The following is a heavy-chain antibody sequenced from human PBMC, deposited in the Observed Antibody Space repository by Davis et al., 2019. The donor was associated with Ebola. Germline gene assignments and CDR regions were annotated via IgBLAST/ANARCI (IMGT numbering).Heavy chain of an antibody. CDR2: IYTGDSDT. Sequence: GESLKISCKDSGNSFTSHWIGWVRQMPGKGLEWMGIIYTGDSDTRYGPSFRGQVPISADKSVKTAFLQWSSLKASDTAMYYCASLRRTITGMDDGFDIWGQGTMVTVSS. D-gene: IGHD2-8*02. V-gene: IGHV5-51*01. CDR3: ASLRRTITGMDDGFDI. CDR1: GNSFTSHW. J-gene: IGHJ3*02.